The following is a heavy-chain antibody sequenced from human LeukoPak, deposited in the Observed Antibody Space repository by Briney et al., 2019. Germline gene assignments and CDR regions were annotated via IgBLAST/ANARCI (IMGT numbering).Heavy chain of an antibody. CDR3: ARRGGCISTSCNLDY. Sequence: GAPVKVSCKTSGYTFTSYYMHWMRQAPGQGFEWVGMINPNGGGTSSAQKFQGRVTLTRDTSTSTVYMDLSSLRSEDTAIYYCARRGGCISTSCNLDYWGQGTLVTVSS. D-gene: IGHD2-2*01. CDR2: INPNGGGT. V-gene: IGHV1-46*03. CDR1: GYTFTSYY. J-gene: IGHJ4*02.